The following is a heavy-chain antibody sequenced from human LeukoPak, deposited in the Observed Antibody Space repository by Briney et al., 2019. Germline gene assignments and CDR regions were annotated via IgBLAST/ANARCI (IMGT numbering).Heavy chain of an antibody. V-gene: IGHV4-39*01. CDR1: GGSISSSSYY. D-gene: IGHD6-19*01. Sequence: NPSETLSLTCTVSGGSISSSSYYRGWIRQPPGKGLEWIGSIYYSGSTYYNPSLKSRVTISVDTSKNQFSLKLSSVTAADTAVYYCARAGSGSGWYFDYWGQGTLVTVSS. CDR3: ARAGSGSGWYFDY. J-gene: IGHJ4*02. CDR2: IYYSGST.